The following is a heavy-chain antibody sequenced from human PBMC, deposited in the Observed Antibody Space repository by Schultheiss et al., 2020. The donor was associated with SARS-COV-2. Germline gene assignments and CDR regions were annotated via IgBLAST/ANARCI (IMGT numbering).Heavy chain of an antibody. CDR3: ATDSPDGDYFRRAFDI. CDR2: FDPEDGET. J-gene: IGHJ3*02. D-gene: IGHD4-17*01. V-gene: IGHV1-24*01. Sequence: ASVKVSCKASGYTFTSYYMHWVRQAPGKGLEWMGGFDPEDGETIYAQKFQGRVTMTEDTSTDTAYMELSSLRSEDTAVYYCATDSPDGDYFRRAFDIWGQGTMVTVSS. CDR1: GYTFTSYY.